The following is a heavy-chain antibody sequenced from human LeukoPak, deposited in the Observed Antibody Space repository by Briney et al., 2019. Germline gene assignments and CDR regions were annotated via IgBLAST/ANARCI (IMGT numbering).Heavy chain of an antibody. Sequence: SSVTVSLKCSGSTFTSYAISWVRQAPAQGLELMGGIIPIFGAANYAQKFQGRVTITTDESTSTAYMELSSLRSEDTAVYYCARGQPNNYYGSGSYSNYYMDVWGKGTTVTVSS. CDR2: IIPIFGAA. CDR3: ARGQPNNYYGSGSYSNYYMDV. V-gene: IGHV1-69*05. CDR1: GSTFTSYA. D-gene: IGHD3-10*01. J-gene: IGHJ6*03.